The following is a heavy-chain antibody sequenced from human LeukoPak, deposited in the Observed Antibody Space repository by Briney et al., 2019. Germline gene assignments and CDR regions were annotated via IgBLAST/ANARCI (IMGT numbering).Heavy chain of an antibody. CDR1: GFSLTSYA. CDR3: AKASTSYDFWSGYYN. V-gene: IGHV3-23*01. J-gene: IGHJ4*02. D-gene: IGHD3-3*01. CDR2: ISANGGKT. Sequence: GGSLRLSCAPSGFSLTSYAMTWVRQAPGEGLEWASDISANGGKTYYSDSVKGRFTISRDISKNTLYLQMNSLRAEDTAVYYCAKASTSYDFWSGYYNWGQGTLVTVSS.